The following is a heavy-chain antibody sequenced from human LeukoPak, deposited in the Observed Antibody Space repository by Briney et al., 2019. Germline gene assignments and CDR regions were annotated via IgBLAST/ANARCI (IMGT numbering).Heavy chain of an antibody. V-gene: IGHV4-59*01. CDR2: IYYSGTT. CDR1: GGSISGYY. J-gene: IGHJ6*03. Sequence: SETLSLTCTVSGGSISGYYWTWIRQPPGKGLEWIGYIYYSGTTNYNPSLKSRVTMSVDTSKNQFSLKLSSVTAADTAVYYCARGFTMIRGIMRYMDVWGKGTTVTISS. D-gene: IGHD3-10*01. CDR3: ARGFTMIRGIMRYMDV.